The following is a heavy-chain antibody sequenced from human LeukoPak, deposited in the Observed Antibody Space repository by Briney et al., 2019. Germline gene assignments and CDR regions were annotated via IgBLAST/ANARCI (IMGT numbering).Heavy chain of an antibody. V-gene: IGHV4-31*03. Sequence: SETLSLTCSVSGGSVSSPIFYWNWIRQHPGKGLEWIGYIYYTGDTFYNPSLKSRVTMSLDTSDNQFSLKMSSVTAADTAMHYRGKVGGNSNSWGQGTLVTVSS. CDR2: IYYTGDT. J-gene: IGHJ4*02. CDR1: GGSVSSPIFY. CDR3: GKVGGNSNS. D-gene: IGHD4-23*01.